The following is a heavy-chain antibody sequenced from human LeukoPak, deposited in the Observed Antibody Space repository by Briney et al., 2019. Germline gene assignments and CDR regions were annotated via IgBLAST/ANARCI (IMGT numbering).Heavy chain of an antibody. D-gene: IGHD4-23*01. Sequence: GGSLRLSCAASGFTFSSYSMNWVRRAPGKGLEWVSSISSSSYIYYADSVKGRFTISRDNAKNSLYLQMNSLRAEDTAVYYCARVRWAATTRDAFDIWGQGTMVTVSS. CDR2: ISSSSYI. J-gene: IGHJ3*02. CDR3: ARVRWAATTRDAFDI. V-gene: IGHV3-21*01. CDR1: GFTFSSYS.